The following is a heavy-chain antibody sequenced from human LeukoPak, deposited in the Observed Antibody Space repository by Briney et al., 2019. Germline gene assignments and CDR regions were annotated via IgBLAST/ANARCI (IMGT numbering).Heavy chain of an antibody. CDR3: AREQYYDYVWGSYRWGPFDY. CDR2: ISYDGSNK. CDR1: GFTFGSYA. J-gene: IGHJ4*02. Sequence: GGSLRLSCAASGFTFGSYAMHWVRQAPGKGLEWVAVISYDGSNKYYADSVKGRFTISRDNSKNTLYLQMNSLRAEDTAVYYCAREQYYDYVWGSYRWGPFDYWGQGTLVTVSS. V-gene: IGHV3-30*04. D-gene: IGHD3-16*02.